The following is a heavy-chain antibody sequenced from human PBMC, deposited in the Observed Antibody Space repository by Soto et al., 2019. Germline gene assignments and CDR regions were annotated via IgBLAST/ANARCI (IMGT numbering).Heavy chain of an antibody. CDR1: GYTLTELS. Sequence: ASVKVSFKVSGYTLTELSIHWVRQAPGKGLEWMGGFDPEDGEIVYAQNFQGRVTMTEDTSTDTAYMELSSLRSEDTAVYYCATDQSTTYYYYYGMDVWGQGTTVTVSS. D-gene: IGHD1-1*01. CDR2: FDPEDGEI. J-gene: IGHJ6*02. V-gene: IGHV1-24*01. CDR3: ATDQSTTYYYYYGMDV.